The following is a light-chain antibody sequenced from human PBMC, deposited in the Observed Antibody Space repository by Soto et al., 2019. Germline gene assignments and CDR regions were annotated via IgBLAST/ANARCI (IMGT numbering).Light chain of an antibody. V-gene: IGLV2-14*03. CDR1: SSDVGGYNY. CDR3: TSYTSSSTYV. Sequence: QSALTQPASVSGSPGQSITISCTGTSSDVGGYNYVSWYQQHLGKAPKLMIYDVSNRPSGVSNRFSGSKSGNTASLTISGLQAEDEGDYYCTSYTSSSTYVFGTGTKVTVL. CDR2: DVS. J-gene: IGLJ1*01.